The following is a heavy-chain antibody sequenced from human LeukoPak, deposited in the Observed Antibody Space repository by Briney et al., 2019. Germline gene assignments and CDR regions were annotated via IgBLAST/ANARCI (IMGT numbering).Heavy chain of an antibody. D-gene: IGHD6-19*01. CDR3: ARGLAA. Sequence: SETLSLTCAVYGGSFSGYYWSWIRQPPGKGLEWIGEINHSGSTNYNPSLKSRVTISVDTCKNQFSLKLSSVTAADTAAYYCARGLAAWGQGTLVTVSS. V-gene: IGHV4-34*01. J-gene: IGHJ4*02. CDR2: INHSGST. CDR1: GGSFSGYY.